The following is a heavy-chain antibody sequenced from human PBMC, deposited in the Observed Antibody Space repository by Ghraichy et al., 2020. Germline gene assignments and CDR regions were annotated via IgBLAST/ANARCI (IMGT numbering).Heavy chain of an antibody. D-gene: IGHD4-23*01. CDR1: GRPFSGYY. CDR3: ASGSTAATLWYYDL. Sequence: SETLSLTCGVYGRPFSGYYWTWLRQTPGKGLEWIGEINHRGTTNYNPSLKSRVTMSIGTSSSEFSLEMTSVTVADTAVYYCASGSTAATLWYYDLWGRGTLVTVSS. J-gene: IGHJ2*01. CDR2: INHRGTT. V-gene: IGHV4-34*01.